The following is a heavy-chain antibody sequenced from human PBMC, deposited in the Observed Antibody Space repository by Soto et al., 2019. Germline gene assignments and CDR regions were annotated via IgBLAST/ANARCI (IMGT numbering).Heavy chain of an antibody. J-gene: IGHJ4*02. V-gene: IGHV4-59*12. CDR3: ASGVGRFARNIHY. CDR2: ICNSGGT. D-gene: IGHD1-26*01. CDR1: GGSISSYC. Sequence: QVQLQESGPGLVKPSETLSLTCTVSGGSISSYCWSWVRQPPGEGLEWIANICNSGGTNSNPSLKSRVVTSVDPSRSLSSQKLSSETPACTAGYYTASGVGRFARNIHYSGQ.